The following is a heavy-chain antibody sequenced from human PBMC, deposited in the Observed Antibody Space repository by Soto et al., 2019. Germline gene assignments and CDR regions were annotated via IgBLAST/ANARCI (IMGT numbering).Heavy chain of an antibody. CDR3: AREAIVATHFDY. Sequence: QVQLVQSGAEVKKPGSSVKVSCKASGGTFSSYTISWVRQAPGQGLEWIGRIIPILGIANYAQKFQGRVTITADKSTSTAYMELSSLRSEDTAVYYCAREAIVATHFDYWGQGTLVTVSS. V-gene: IGHV1-69*08. CDR1: GGTFSSYT. J-gene: IGHJ4*02. CDR2: IIPILGIA. D-gene: IGHD5-12*01.